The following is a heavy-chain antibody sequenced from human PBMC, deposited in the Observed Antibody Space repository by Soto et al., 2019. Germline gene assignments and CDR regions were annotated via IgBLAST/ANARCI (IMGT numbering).Heavy chain of an antibody. CDR2: TYYSSNWRH. CDR1: GDSVSSNTAA. CDR3: ARGVAGSGFDL. J-gene: IGHJ4*02. D-gene: IGHD6-19*01. Sequence: PSQTLSLTCAISGDSVSSNTAAWNWIRSSPSRGLEWLGRTYYSSNWRHDYAVSVRSRITINPGTSKNHFSLQLNSVTPDDTAVYYCARGVAGSGFDLWGQGTLVTVSS. V-gene: IGHV6-1*01.